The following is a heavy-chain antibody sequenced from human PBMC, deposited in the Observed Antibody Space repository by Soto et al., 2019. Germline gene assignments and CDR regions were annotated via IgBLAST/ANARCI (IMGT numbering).Heavy chain of an antibody. V-gene: IGHV1-46*01. CDR2: INPGGGST. Sequence: ASVKVSCKASGYTFTNYYIHWVRQAPGQGLEWMGIINPGGGSTSYAQKFRGRVTMTRDTSTSTVYMELSSLRSEDTAVYYCARDPNLSVTYEYYGMDVWGQGTTVTVSS. CDR3: ARDPNLSVTYEYYGMDV. CDR1: GYTFTNYY. D-gene: IGHD2-21*02. J-gene: IGHJ6*02.